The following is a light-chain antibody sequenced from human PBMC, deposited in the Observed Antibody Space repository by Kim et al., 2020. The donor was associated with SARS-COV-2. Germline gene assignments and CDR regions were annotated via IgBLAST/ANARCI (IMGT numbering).Light chain of an antibody. J-gene: IGLJ3*02. CDR3: GTDHGSGSNFVWV. CDR2: VGTGGIVG. CDR1: SGYSNYK. V-gene: IGLV9-49*01. Sequence: WPLGSGYSNYKGDWYQARPGKGPRFGVRVGTGGIVGSKGDGIPDRFSVLGSGLNRYLTIKNIQEEDESDYHCGTDHGSGSNFVWVFGGGTQLTVL.